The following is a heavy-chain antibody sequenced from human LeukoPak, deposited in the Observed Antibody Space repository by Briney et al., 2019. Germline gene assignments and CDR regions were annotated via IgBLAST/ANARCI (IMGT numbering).Heavy chain of an antibody. CDR1: GYTFTNYG. CDR3: AREPGYSSSWYLDGMDV. D-gene: IGHD6-13*01. V-gene: IGHV1-18*01. Sequence: GASVKVSCKASGYTFTNYGISWVRQAPGQGLEWMGWISAYNGNTNYAQKLQGRVTMTRDTSTSTVYMELSSLRSEDTAVYYCAREPGYSSSWYLDGMDVWGQGTTVAVSS. CDR2: ISAYNGNT. J-gene: IGHJ6*02.